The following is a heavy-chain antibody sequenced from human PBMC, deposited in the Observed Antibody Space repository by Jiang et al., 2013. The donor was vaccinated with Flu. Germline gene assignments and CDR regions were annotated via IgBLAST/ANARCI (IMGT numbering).Heavy chain of an antibody. V-gene: IGHV3-23*01. J-gene: IGHJ4*02. CDR1: GFTFSSYA. D-gene: IGHD3-3*01. CDR2: ISSTGSST. CDR3: AKDTTGRDNDFWSGYFYDH. Sequence: VQLLESGGGLVQPGGSLRLSCAASGFTFSSYAMSWVRQAPGKGLEWVATISSTGSSTFHAGSVLGRFTISRDISTSTLYLQMNSLRAEDTALYFCAKDTTGRDNDFWSGYFYDHWGPGTLVTVSS.